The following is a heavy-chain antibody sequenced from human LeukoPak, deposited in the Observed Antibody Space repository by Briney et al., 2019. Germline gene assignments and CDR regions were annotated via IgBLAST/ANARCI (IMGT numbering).Heavy chain of an antibody. CDR2: IYPGDSDT. Sequence: GESLKISCKGSGYSFTSYWIGWVRQMPGKGLEWMGIIYPGDSDTRYSPSFQGRVTISADKSISTAYLQWSSLKASDTAMYYCARQEEYYYDSNGYYCYFDLWGRGTLVTVSS. J-gene: IGHJ2*01. V-gene: IGHV5-51*01. D-gene: IGHD3-22*01. CDR1: GYSFTSYW. CDR3: ARQEEYYYDSNGYYCYFDL.